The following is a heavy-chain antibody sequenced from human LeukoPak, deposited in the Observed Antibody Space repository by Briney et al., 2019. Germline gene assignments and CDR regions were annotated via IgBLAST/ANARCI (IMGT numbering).Heavy chain of an antibody. CDR1: AYSISSVYY. D-gene: IGHD3-3*01. J-gene: IGHJ5*02. V-gene: IGHV4-38-2*02. Sequence: YPSETLSLTCTVSAYSISSVYYWGRIRQPPGKGMEWIGSIYHSGSTYYNPSLKGRLTISVDTSKHHFSLKLSSVPDADTAVYYCARDLQTIFGGEKSGWFDPWGQGTLVTVSS. CDR2: IYHSGST. CDR3: ARDLQTIFGGEKSGWFDP.